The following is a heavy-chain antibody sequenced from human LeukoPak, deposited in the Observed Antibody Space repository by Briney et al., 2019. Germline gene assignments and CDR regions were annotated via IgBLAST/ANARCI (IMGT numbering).Heavy chain of an antibody. J-gene: IGHJ4*02. CDR3: ARGVQYYDSSGLLLGPVDY. Sequence: SETLSLTCTVSGDSISSGSFCWSWIRQPAGKGLDWIGHIYTTGSTNYNPSLKSRVTISVDTSKNQFSLKLSSVTAADTAVYYCARGVQYYDSSGLLLGPVDYWGQGTLVTVSS. D-gene: IGHD3-22*01. CDR2: IYTTGST. CDR1: GDSISSGSFC. V-gene: IGHV4-61*09.